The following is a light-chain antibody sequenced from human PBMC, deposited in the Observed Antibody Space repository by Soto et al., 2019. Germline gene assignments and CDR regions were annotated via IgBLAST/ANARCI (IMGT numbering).Light chain of an antibody. CDR2: DAS. CDR3: QQRNNWPPDIT. V-gene: IGKV3-11*01. Sequence: EIVLTQSPVTLSLSPGDRATLSCRASQTVSTYLAWYQQKPGQAPRLLIYDASNRATGIPARFSGSGSGTDFTLTISSLEPEDLAASYCQQRNNWPPDITFGQGTRLDIK. J-gene: IGKJ5*01. CDR1: QTVSTY.